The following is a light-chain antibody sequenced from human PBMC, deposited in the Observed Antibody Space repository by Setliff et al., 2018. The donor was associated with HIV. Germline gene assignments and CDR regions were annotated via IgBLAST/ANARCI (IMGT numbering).Light chain of an antibody. CDR2: DDN. Sequence: SYELTQPPSVSVAPGQTARIACVGDNVGTKSVHWYQQRPGPAPVLVLYDDNDRPAGIPERFSGSKSRNTATLTISRIEAGDEADYYCHVWDSSSDHVVFGGGTQLTVL. V-gene: IGLV3-21*02. CDR3: HVWDSSSDHVV. J-gene: IGLJ3*02. CDR1: NVGTKS.